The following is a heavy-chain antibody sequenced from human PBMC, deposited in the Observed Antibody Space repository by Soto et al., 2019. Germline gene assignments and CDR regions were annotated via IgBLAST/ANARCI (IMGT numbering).Heavy chain of an antibody. D-gene: IGHD3-22*01. V-gene: IGHV3-33*01. Sequence: GGSLRLSCAASGFTFSSYGMHWVRQAPGKGLEWVAVIWYDGSNKYYADSVKGRFTISRDNSKNTLYLQMNSLRAEDTAVYYCARDARRKYYYDSSGYLNYWGQGTLVTVSS. CDR1: GFTFSSYG. CDR3: ARDARRKYYYDSSGYLNY. J-gene: IGHJ4*02. CDR2: IWYDGSNK.